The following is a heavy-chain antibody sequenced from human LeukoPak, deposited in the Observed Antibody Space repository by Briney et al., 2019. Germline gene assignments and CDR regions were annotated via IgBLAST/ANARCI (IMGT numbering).Heavy chain of an antibody. CDR3: ARGGNIVVVPAAGYYYYYYMDV. J-gene: IGHJ6*03. Sequence: PGGSLRLSCAASGFTFSSYGMHWVRQAPGKGLEWVAFIRYDGSGKYYADSVKGRFTISRDNSKSTLYLQMNSLRAEDTAVYYCARGGNIVVVPAAGYYYYYYMDVWGKGTTVTVSS. D-gene: IGHD2-2*01. V-gene: IGHV3-30*02. CDR2: IRYDGSGK. CDR1: GFTFSSYG.